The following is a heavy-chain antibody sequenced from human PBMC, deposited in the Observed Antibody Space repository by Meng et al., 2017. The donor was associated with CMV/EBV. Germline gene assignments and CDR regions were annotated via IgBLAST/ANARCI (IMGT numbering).Heavy chain of an antibody. V-gene: IGHV3-48*03. CDR1: GFTFSSYE. CDR2: ISSSGSTI. D-gene: IGHD6-13*01. J-gene: IGHJ4*02. CDR3: ARVPYSSSWYEPSPVY. Sequence: GESLKISCAASGFTFSSYEMNWVRQAPGKGLEWVSYISSSGSTIYYADSVKGRFTISRDNAKNSLYLQMNSLRAEDTAVYYCARVPYSSSWYEPSPVYWGQGTLVTVSS.